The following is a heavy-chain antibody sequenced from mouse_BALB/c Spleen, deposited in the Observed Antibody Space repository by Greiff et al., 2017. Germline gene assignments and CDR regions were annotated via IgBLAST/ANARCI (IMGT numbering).Heavy chain of an antibody. CDR3: AIYYDYDGYYAMDY. V-gene: IGHV3-2*02. D-gene: IGHD2-4*01. Sequence: EVQLQESGPGLVKPSQSLSLTCTVTGYSITSDYAWNWIRQFPGNKLEWMGYISYSGSTSYNPSLKSRISITRDTSKNQFFLQLNSVTTEDTATYYCAIYYDYDGYYAMDYWGQGTSVTVSS. J-gene: IGHJ4*01. CDR2: ISYSGST. CDR1: GYSITSDYA.